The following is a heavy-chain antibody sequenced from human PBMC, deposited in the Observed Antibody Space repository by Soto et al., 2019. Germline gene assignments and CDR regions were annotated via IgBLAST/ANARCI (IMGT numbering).Heavy chain of an antibody. Sequence: EVQLLESGGGLVQPGGSLRLSCAASGFTFSSYAMSWVRQAPGKGLEWVSAISGSGGSTYYADSVKGRFTISRDNSKNTLYLQMNSLRAEDTAVYYCANIGAQQLAYYYCGMDAWGQGTTVTVPS. V-gene: IGHV3-23*01. CDR2: ISGSGGST. CDR3: ANIGAQQLAYYYCGMDA. D-gene: IGHD6-13*01. CDR1: GFTFSSYA. J-gene: IGHJ6*02.